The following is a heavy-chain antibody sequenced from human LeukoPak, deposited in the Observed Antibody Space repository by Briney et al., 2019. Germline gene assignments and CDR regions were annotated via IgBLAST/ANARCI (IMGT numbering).Heavy chain of an antibody. Sequence: SETLSLTCTVSGGSISSYYWSWIRQPPGKGLEWIGYIYYSGSTNYNPSLKSRVTISVDTSKNQFSLKLSSVTAADTAVYYCASSGSQGDYWGQGTLVTVSS. D-gene: IGHD1-26*01. CDR1: GGSISSYY. V-gene: IGHV4-59*01. CDR3: ASSGSQGDY. J-gene: IGHJ4*02. CDR2: IYYSGST.